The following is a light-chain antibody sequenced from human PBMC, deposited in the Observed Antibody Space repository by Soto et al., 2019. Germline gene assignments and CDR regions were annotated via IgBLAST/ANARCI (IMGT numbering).Light chain of an antibody. V-gene: IGKV1-27*01. J-gene: IGKJ4*01. CDR1: QGIANY. Sequence: DIQMTQSPSSLSASVGDRVTITCRASQGIANYLAWYQQRPGRVPKLLIYAASTLQSGVPSRLSGGGSGTDFTLTISSLQPEDVATYYCQRSNSAPLTFGGGTKVEIK. CDR2: AAS. CDR3: QRSNSAPLT.